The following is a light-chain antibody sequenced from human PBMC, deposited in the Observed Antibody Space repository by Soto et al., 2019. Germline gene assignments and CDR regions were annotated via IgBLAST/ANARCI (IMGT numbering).Light chain of an antibody. CDR3: KQFNSSPFT. V-gene: IGKV1-9*01. J-gene: IGKJ4*01. CDR1: QDIRSS. CDR2: TVS. Sequence: DIQLTQSPSFLSASVGDRLTITCRASQDIRSSLAWYQQKPGKAPNLLIYTVSTLQSVVPSMFSGSRSGTEFTLTIRSLQPEDFATYYCKQFNSSPFTFGGGTKVEI.